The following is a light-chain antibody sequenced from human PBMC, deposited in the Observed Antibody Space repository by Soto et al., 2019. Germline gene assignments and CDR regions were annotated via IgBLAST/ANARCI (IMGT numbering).Light chain of an antibody. CDR1: KSVLYSANNKSY. CDR2: WAS. J-gene: IGKJ4*01. Sequence: DIVMTQSPDSLAASLGERATINCKSSKSVLYSANNKSYLCWYQQKAGQPPKLLINWASARESGVPDRFSCSGAGTDFTLTISSLQAEDVAVYYCQQYYSTPLTFGGVTKVDIK. V-gene: IGKV4-1*01. CDR3: QQYYSTPLT.